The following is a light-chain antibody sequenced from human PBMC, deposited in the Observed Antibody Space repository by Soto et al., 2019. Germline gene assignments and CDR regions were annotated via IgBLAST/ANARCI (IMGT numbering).Light chain of an antibody. CDR2: GNN. J-gene: IGLJ1*01. V-gene: IGLV1-40*01. CDR3: QSYDTSLSGYV. Sequence: SVLTQPPSGSGAPGQRVTISCTGTSSNIGAGYDVHWYQQLPETAPKLLIYGNNNRPSGVPDRFSGSKSGTSASLAITGLQADDEADYYCQSYDTSLSGYVFGTGTKVTVL. CDR1: SSNIGAGYD.